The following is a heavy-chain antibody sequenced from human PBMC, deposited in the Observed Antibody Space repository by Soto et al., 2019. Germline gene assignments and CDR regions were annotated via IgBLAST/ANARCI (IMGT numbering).Heavy chain of an antibody. CDR3: ARAVGDPLYYLDY. Sequence: QVQLQESGPGLVRPSETLSLTCTVSSDSISSYYWIWIRQSPGKGLEWIGYTDYSGNTNYNPSLKSRVTQSADTCKNQFSLRLRSVTAADTAVYYCARAVGDPLYYLDYWGQGTLATVSS. D-gene: IGHD6-19*01. J-gene: IGHJ4*02. V-gene: IGHV4-59*08. CDR2: TDYSGNT. CDR1: SDSISSYY.